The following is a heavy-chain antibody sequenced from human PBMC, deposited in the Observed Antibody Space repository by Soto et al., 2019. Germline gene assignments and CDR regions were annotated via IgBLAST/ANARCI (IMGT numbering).Heavy chain of an antibody. D-gene: IGHD2-15*01. CDR2: IYYSGST. J-gene: IGHJ5*02. CDR1: GGSISSSNYY. CDR3: ARAGVVVAATNWFDP. V-gene: IGHV4-61*05. Sequence: SETLSLTCTVSGGSISSSNYYWGWIRQPPGKGLEWIGYIYYSGSTNYNPSLKSRVTISVDTSKNQFSLKLSSVTAADTAVYYCARAGVVVAATNWFDPWGQGTLVTVSS.